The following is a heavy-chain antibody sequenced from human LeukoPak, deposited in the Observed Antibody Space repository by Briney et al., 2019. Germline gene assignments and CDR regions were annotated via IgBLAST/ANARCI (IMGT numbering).Heavy chain of an antibody. D-gene: IGHD6-19*01. CDR2: IYTSGST. J-gene: IGHJ4*02. Sequence: SETLSLTCTVSRGSVSSDYWSWIRQPAGKGLEWIGRIYTSGSTDYNPSLKSQVSISVDTSKNQISLKLTSVTAADTAVYYCARDLGSTSGWFDYWGQGTLVTVSS. V-gene: IGHV4-4*07. CDR3: ARDLGSTSGWFDY. CDR1: RGSVSSDY.